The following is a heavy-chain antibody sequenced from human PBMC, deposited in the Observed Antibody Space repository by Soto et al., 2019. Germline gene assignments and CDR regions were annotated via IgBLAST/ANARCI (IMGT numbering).Heavy chain of an antibody. V-gene: IGHV5-51*01. J-gene: IGHJ4*02. D-gene: IGHD6-13*01. Sequence: PGEFLKISCQCSGYTFSNFWIAWVRQLPGKGLEYMGIIYPGDSETRYSPSFHGKVTISADRSIGTAYLQWSSLGASDSAFYFCARSPRSSPYFDYWGQGALVTVSS. CDR2: IYPGDSET. CDR3: ARSPRSSPYFDY. CDR1: GYTFSNFW.